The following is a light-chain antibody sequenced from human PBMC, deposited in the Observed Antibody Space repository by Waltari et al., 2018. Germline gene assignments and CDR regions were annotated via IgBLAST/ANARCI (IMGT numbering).Light chain of an antibody. CDR3: QQDNSYPWT. J-gene: IGKJ1*01. CDR1: QSISSW. CDR2: TAS. V-gene: IGKV1-5*03. Sequence: DIQMTQSPSTLSASVGDRVTITCRASQSISSWLAWYQQKPGKAPKLLIYTASSLESGVPSRFSGSGSGTEFTLTLSSLQPDDFATYYCQQDNSYPWTFGEETKVEIK.